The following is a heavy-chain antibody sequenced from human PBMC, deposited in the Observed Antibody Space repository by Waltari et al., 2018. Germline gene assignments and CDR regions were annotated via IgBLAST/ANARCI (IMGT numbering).Heavy chain of an antibody. CDR3: ASTLTFYYYGMAV. V-gene: IGHV3-53*01. CDR1: GFIVSQKY. J-gene: IGHJ6*02. CDR2: IYSDDRT. Sequence: EVQVVESGGGLIQPGGSLRLSCAASGFIVSQKYMSWVRQAPGKGLELVSSIYSDDRTFHADSVKGRFTISRDESKNTLYLEMNSLRAQDTAVYYCASTLTFYYYGMAVWGRGPRSPSP. D-gene: IGHD3-9*01.